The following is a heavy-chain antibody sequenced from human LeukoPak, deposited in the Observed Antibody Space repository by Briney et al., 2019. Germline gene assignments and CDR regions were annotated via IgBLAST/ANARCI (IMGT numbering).Heavy chain of an antibody. CDR1: GYTFTSYD. CDR2: MNPNSGNT. CDR3: ARSGYSSSWYLYYYYGMDV. V-gene: IGHV1-8*01. J-gene: IGHJ6*02. D-gene: IGHD6-13*01. Sequence: ASVKVSCEASGYTFTSYDINWVRQATGQGLEWMGWMNPNSGNTGYAQKFQGRVTVTRNTSISTAYMELSSLRSEDTAVYYCARSGYSSSWYLYYYYGMDVWGQGTTVTVSS.